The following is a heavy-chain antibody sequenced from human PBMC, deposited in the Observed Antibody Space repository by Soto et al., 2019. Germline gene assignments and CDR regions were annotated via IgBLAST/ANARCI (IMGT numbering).Heavy chain of an antibody. D-gene: IGHD3-3*01. V-gene: IGHV4-39*01. CDR2: IYYSGST. CDR3: ARQLRFLEWLHYYYMDV. CDR1: GGSISSSSYY. J-gene: IGHJ6*03. Sequence: SETLSLTCTFSGGSISSSSYYWGWIRQPPGKGLEWIGSIYYSGSTYYNPSLKSRVTISVDTSKNQFSLKLSSVTAADTAVYYCARQLRFLEWLHYYYMDVWGKGTTVTVSS.